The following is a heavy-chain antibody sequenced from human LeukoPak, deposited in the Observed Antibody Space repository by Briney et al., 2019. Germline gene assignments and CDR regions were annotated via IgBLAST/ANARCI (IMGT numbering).Heavy chain of an antibody. V-gene: IGHV4-39*06. Sequence: SETLSLTCTVSGVSISSSSYYWDWIRQPPGKGLEWIGSISYSGSTYYNPSLKSRVTISVDASKNQFPLKLSSVTAADTAVYYCARNKRDVRYYDILTDYPKYFFDHWGQGTLVTASS. D-gene: IGHD3-9*01. CDR3: ARNKRDVRYYDILTDYPKYFFDH. J-gene: IGHJ4*02. CDR2: ISYSGST. CDR1: GVSISSSSYY.